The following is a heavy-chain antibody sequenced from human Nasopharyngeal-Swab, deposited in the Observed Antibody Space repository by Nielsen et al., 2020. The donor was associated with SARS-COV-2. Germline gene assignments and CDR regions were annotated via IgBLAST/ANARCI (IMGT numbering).Heavy chain of an antibody. CDR1: GFTFSSYS. Sequence: GGSLRLSCAASGFTFSSYSMNWVRQAPGKGLEWVSYISSSSSTIYYADSVKGRFTISRDNSKNTLYLQMNSLRVEDTAIYYCAREDYDTHYVYFQHWGQGTLVTVSS. CDR3: AREDYDTHYVYFQH. V-gene: IGHV3-48*01. D-gene: IGHD3-9*01. CDR2: ISSSSSTI. J-gene: IGHJ1*01.